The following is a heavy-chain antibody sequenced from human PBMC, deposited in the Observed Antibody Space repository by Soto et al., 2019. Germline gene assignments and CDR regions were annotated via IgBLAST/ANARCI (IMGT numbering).Heavy chain of an antibody. CDR1: GYSFMKYG. CDR2: ISPYSGYT. D-gene: IGHD2-8*01. CDR3: AREASVLIPAVQPSRFDS. V-gene: IGHV1-18*01. Sequence: ASVKVSCKGFGYSFMKYGINWVRQAPGQGLEWVGWISPYSGYTHSAQKFHGRLTLTTDTAASTAYMELRILRSADTAPYYCAREASVLIPAVQPSRFDSWGQGTLVTVSS. J-gene: IGHJ4*02.